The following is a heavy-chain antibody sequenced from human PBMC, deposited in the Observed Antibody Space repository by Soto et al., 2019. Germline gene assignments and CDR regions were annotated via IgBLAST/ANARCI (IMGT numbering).Heavy chain of an antibody. V-gene: IGHV3-72*01. CDR1: GFTFSDHY. D-gene: IGHD3-22*01. Sequence: EVYLVESGGGLVQPGGSLRLSCAAYGFTFSDHYMDWVRQAPGKGLEWVGRSRNKANTYTTEYAASVKGRFTISSDESMNYLFLQMNSLKTDDTAVYYCARSPDFYDTSGDYYGSDYWGQGTLVTVSS. J-gene: IGHJ4*02. CDR3: ARSPDFYDTSGDYYGSDY. CDR2: SRNKANTYTT.